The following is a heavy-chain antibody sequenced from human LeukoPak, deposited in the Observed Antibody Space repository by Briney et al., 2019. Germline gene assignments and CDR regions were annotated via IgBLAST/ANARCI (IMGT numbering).Heavy chain of an antibody. CDR2: IVVGSGNT. J-gene: IGHJ3*02. CDR1: GFTSTSSA. CDR3: AAATYYDFWSGYPDAFDI. V-gene: IGHV1-58*02. D-gene: IGHD3-3*01. Sequence: GTSVKVSCKASGFTSTSSAMQWVRQARGQRLEWIGWIVVGSGNTNYAQKFQERVTITRDMSTSTAYMELSSLRSEDTAVYYCAAATYYDFWSGYPDAFDIWGQGTMVTVSS.